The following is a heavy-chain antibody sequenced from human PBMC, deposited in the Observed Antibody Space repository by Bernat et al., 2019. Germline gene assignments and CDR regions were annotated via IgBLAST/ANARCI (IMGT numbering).Heavy chain of an antibody. J-gene: IGHJ3*02. V-gene: IGHV3-11*06. D-gene: IGHD1-26*01. CDR1: GFTFSDYY. CDR2: ISSSSSYT. CDR3: ARDEGGSYYWAFDI. Sequence: QVQLVESGGGVVQPGGSLRLSCAASGFTFSDYYMSWIRQAPGKGLEWVSYISSSSSYTNYADSVKGRFTISRDNAKNSLYLQMNSLRAEDTAVYYCARDEGGSYYWAFDIWGQGTMVTVSS.